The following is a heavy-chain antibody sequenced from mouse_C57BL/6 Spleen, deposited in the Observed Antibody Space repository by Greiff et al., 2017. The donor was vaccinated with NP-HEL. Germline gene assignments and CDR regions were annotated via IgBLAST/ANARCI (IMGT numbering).Heavy chain of an antibody. CDR3: ARTVYYCGSSYTYFDV. J-gene: IGHJ1*03. CDR1: GYTFTSYW. V-gene: IGHV1-55*01. CDR2: IYPGSGST. Sequence: QVQLQQPGAELVKPGASVKMSCKASGYTFTSYWITWVKQRPGQGLEWIGDIYPGSGSTNYNEKFKSKATLTVDTSSSTAYMQLSSLTSEDSAVYYGARTVYYCGSSYTYFDVWGTGTTVTVSS. D-gene: IGHD1-1*01.